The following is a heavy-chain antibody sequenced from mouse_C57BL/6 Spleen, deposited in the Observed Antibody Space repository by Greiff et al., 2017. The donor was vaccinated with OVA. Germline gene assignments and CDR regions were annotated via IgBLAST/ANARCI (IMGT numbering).Heavy chain of an antibody. J-gene: IGHJ3*01. Sequence: VQLQQSGGGLVKPGGSLKLSCAASGFTFSDYGMHWVRQAPEKGLEWVAYISSGSSTIYYADTVKGRFTISRDNAKNTLFLQMTSLRSEDTAMYYCARDSSGYPAWFADWGQGTLVTVSA. CDR3: ARDSSGYPAWFAD. D-gene: IGHD3-2*02. V-gene: IGHV5-17*01. CDR2: ISSGSSTI. CDR1: GFTFSDYG.